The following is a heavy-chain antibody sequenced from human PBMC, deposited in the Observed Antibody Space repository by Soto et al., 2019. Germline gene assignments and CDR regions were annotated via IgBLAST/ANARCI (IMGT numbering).Heavy chain of an antibody. Sequence: VQLLESGGGLVQPGGSLRLSCAVSGFTFSNYAMTWVRQAPETGLEWVSLMSGNGGRILYADSVKGRFTISRDNSKNTLYLQMNSLRLEDTAVYYCVKDPVSGGSGGAYFDYWGQGTLVTVSS. V-gene: IGHV3-23*01. J-gene: IGHJ4*02. CDR3: VKDPVSGGSGGAYFDY. D-gene: IGHD2-8*02. CDR1: GFTFSNYA. CDR2: MSGNGGRI.